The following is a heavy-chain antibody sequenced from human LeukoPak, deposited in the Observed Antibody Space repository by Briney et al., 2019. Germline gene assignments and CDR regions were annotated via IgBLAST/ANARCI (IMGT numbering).Heavy chain of an antibody. V-gene: IGHV5-51*01. CDR3: ARHTRASGSYYVDY. Sequence: GESLKISCKGSGYSFTNYWIGWVRQMPGKGLEGMGIIYPGDSDSRYSPSFQGQVTISADKSISTTYLQWSSLKASDTAMYYCARHTRASGSYYVDYWGQGTLVTVSS. CDR2: IYPGDSDS. D-gene: IGHD3-10*01. CDR1: GYSFTNYW. J-gene: IGHJ4*02.